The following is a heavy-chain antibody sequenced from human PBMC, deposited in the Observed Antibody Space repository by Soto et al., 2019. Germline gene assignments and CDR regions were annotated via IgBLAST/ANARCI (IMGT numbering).Heavy chain of an antibody. Sequence: QVQLVQSGAEVKKHGSSVKVSCEASGGTFNNYAFSWVRQAPGQGLEGLGGIMPNFGRPDYAQKFRDRVTITADESTTTAHMELSSLRSEDTAVYYCATWLKEAGIGGQYYYGMDVWGQGTTVTVSS. V-gene: IGHV1-69*12. D-gene: IGHD6-19*01. J-gene: IGHJ6*02. CDR2: IMPNFGRP. CDR3: ATWLKEAGIGGQYYYGMDV. CDR1: GGTFNNYA.